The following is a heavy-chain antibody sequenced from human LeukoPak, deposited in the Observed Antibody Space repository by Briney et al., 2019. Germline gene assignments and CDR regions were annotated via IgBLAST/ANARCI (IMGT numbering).Heavy chain of an antibody. CDR2: INPNSGGT. V-gene: IGHV1-2*02. D-gene: IGHD3-16*01. Sequence: ASVKVSCKASGYTFTGYYMHWVRQAPGQGLEWMGWINPNSGGTNYAQKFQGRVTMTRDTSISTAYMELSRLRSDDTAVYYCARGARGLAANPTYNYYYYMDVWGKGTTVTISS. CDR1: GYTFTGYY. J-gene: IGHJ6*03. CDR3: ARGARGLAANPTYNYYYYMDV.